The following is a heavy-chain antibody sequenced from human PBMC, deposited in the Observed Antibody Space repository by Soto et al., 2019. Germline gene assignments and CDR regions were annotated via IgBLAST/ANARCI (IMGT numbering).Heavy chain of an antibody. D-gene: IGHD4-4*01. CDR1: GYSFTSYW. CDR3: ARHLRAPLTVTTTAPYYYYGMDV. J-gene: IGHJ6*02. CDR2: IYPGDSDT. Sequence: GESLKISCKGSGYSFTSYWIGWVRQMPGKGLEWMGIIYPGDSDTRYSPSFQGQVTISADKSISTAYLQWSSLKASDTAMYYCARHLRAPLTVTTTAPYYYYGMDVWGQGTTVTVSS. V-gene: IGHV5-51*01.